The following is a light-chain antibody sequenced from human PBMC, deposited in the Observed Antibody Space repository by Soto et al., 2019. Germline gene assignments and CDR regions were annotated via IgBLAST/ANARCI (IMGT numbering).Light chain of an antibody. Sequence: QSVLTQSPSASASLGASVKLTSTLSSGHSNYAIAWHQQQSEKGPRYLMKLNSDGSHSKGDGIPDRFSGSSSGAERYLTVSSLQSEDEADYYCQTWGYGIVVFGGGTKLTVL. CDR2: LNSDGSH. CDR1: SGHSNYA. CDR3: QTWGYGIVV. V-gene: IGLV4-69*01. J-gene: IGLJ2*01.